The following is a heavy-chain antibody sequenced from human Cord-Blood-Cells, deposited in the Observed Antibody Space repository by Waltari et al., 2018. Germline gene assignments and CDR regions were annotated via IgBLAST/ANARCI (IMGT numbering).Heavy chain of an antibody. CDR3: ASHYDILTGYYFAFDI. Sequence: QVQLQESGPGLVKTSETLSATGTVAGGSISSYYWSCIRQPAGKGLEWIVRMYTSGSTNYNPSLKIRVTMSVDTSKTQFSLKLSSVTAADTAVYYCASHYDILTGYYFAFDIWGQGTMVTVSS. CDR2: MYTSGST. CDR1: GGSISSYY. V-gene: IGHV4-4*07. J-gene: IGHJ3*02. D-gene: IGHD3-9*01.